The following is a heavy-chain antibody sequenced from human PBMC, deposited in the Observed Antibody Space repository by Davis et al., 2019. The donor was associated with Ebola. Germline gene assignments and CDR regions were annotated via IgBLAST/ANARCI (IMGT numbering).Heavy chain of an antibody. CDR2: INAGNGNT. CDR1: GYTFTSYA. V-gene: IGHV1-3*01. J-gene: IGHJ6*02. CDR3: ARGGRGVLLDYYYGMDV. Sequence: GESLKISCKASGYTFTSYAMHWVRQAPGQRLEWMGWINAGNGNTKYSQKFQGRVTITRDTSASTAYMELSSLRSEDTAVYYCARGGRGVLLDYYYGMDVWGQGTTVTVSS. D-gene: IGHD3-10*01.